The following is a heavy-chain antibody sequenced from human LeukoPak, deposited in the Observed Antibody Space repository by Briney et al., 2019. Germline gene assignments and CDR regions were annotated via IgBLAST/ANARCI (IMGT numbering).Heavy chain of an antibody. V-gene: IGHV3-30*18. J-gene: IGHJ3*02. D-gene: IGHD6-19*01. Sequence: GGSLRLSCAASGFTFSSYGMHWVRQAPGKGLEWVAVISYDGSNKYYADSVKGRFTISRDNSKNTLYLQMNSLRAEDTAVYYCANLAVAGRIGDAFDIWGQGTMVTVSS. CDR3: ANLAVAGRIGDAFDI. CDR2: ISYDGSNK. CDR1: GFTFSSYG.